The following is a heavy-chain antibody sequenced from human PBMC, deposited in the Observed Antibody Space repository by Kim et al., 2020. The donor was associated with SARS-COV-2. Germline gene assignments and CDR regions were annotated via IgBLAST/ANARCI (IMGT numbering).Heavy chain of an antibody. V-gene: IGHV3-15*01. CDR3: TTAPGLWFGELLLSDFDY. D-gene: IGHD3-10*01. CDR2: IKSRTDGETT. Sequence: GGSLRLSCEASGFTFSQAWMNWVRQAPGKGPEWVGLIKSRTDGETTHYAAPVKGRFTISRDDSKNMLYLQMNSLKAEDTAVYYCTTAPGLWFGELLLSDFDYWGQGVLVTVPS. J-gene: IGHJ4*02. CDR1: GFTFSQAW.